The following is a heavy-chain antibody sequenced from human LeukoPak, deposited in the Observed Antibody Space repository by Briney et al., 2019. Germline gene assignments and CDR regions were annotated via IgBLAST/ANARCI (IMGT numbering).Heavy chain of an antibody. CDR3: AKDGYSYGYYGY. CDR2: ISGSGGST. V-gene: IGHV3-23*01. Sequence: GGPLRLSCAASGFTFSSYAMSWVRQAPGKGLEWVSAISGSGGSTYYADSVKGRFTISRDNSKNTLYLQMNSLRAEDTAVYYCAKDGYSYGYYGYWGQGTLVTVSS. CDR1: GFTFSSYA. D-gene: IGHD5-18*01. J-gene: IGHJ4*02.